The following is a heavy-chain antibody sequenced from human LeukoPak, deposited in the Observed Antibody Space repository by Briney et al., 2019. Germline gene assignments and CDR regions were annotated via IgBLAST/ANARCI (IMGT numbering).Heavy chain of an antibody. Sequence: ASVKVSCKASAYTFNGYYMHWVRQAPGQGLEWMGWINPDSGGTNYAQKFQGRVTMTRDTSISTAYMEVSRLRSDDSAVYYCAREGSGWYGNFDYWGQGTLVTVSS. J-gene: IGHJ4*02. D-gene: IGHD6-19*01. CDR2: INPDSGGT. V-gene: IGHV1-2*02. CDR3: AREGSGWYGNFDY. CDR1: AYTFNGYY.